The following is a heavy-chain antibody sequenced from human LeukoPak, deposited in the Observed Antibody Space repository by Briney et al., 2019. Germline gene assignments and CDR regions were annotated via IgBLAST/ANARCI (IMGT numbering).Heavy chain of an antibody. V-gene: IGHV3-23*01. CDR2: ISGSGGST. Sequence: PGGSLRLSCAASGFTFSSYAMSWVRQAPGKGLEWVSAISGSGGSTYYADSVKGRFTISRDNSKNTLYLQMNSLRAEDTAVYYCAKDRPPFSAMAILYYFDYWGQGTLVTVSS. J-gene: IGHJ4*02. CDR1: GFTFSSYA. CDR3: AKDRPPFSAMAILYYFDY. D-gene: IGHD5-18*01.